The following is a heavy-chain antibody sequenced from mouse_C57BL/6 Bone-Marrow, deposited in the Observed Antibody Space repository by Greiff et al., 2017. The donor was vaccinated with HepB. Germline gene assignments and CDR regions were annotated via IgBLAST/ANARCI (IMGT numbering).Heavy chain of an antibody. CDR3: ARGDDGYYDYAMDY. Sequence: ESGPELVKPGASVKISCKASGYSFTDYNMNWVKQSNGKSLEWIGVINPNYGTTSYNQKFKGKATLTVDQSSSTAYMQLNSLTSEDSAVYYCARGDDGYYDYAMDYWGQGTSVTVSS. J-gene: IGHJ4*01. CDR2: INPNYGTT. V-gene: IGHV1-39*01. D-gene: IGHD2-3*01. CDR1: GYSFTDYN.